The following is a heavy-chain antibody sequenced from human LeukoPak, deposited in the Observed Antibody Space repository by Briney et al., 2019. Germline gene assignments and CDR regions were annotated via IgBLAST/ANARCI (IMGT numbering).Heavy chain of an antibody. V-gene: IGHV5-51*01. CDR3: ARGGSSSSNAFDI. CDR2: IYPGDSNT. Sequence: GESLKISCKGSGYRFTSYWIGWVRQMPGKGLEWMGIIYPGDSNTRYRPSFQGQVTISADKSISTAYLQWSSLKASDTAMYYCARGGSSSSNAFDIWGQGTKVTVS. D-gene: IGHD6-6*01. CDR1: GYRFTSYW. J-gene: IGHJ3*02.